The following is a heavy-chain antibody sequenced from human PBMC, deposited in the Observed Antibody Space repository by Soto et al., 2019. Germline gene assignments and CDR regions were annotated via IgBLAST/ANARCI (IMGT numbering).Heavy chain of an antibody. Sequence: SETLSLTCAVYGGSFSGYYWSWIRQPPGKGLEWIGEINHSGSTNYNPSLKSRVTISVDTSKNQFSLKLSSVTAADTAVYYCAINYYDSSGYYYYYYGMDVWGQGTTVTVSS. V-gene: IGHV4-34*01. CDR3: AINYYDSSGYYYYYYGMDV. CDR1: GGSFSGYY. CDR2: INHSGST. J-gene: IGHJ6*02. D-gene: IGHD3-22*01.